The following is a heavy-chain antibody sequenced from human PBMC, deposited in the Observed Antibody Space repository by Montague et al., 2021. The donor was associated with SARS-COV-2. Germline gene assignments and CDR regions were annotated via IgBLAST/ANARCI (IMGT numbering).Heavy chain of an antibody. CDR3: ARDRRRWLQLNNWFDP. CDR2: IYHSGST. D-gene: IGHD5-24*01. J-gene: IGHJ5*02. CDR1: GYSISSGYY. Sequence: SETLSLTCTVSGYSISSGYYWGWIRQPPGKGLEWIGSIYHSGSTNYNPSLKSRVTISVDTSKNQFSLKLLSSVTAADTAVYYCARDRRRWLQLNNWFDPWGQGTLVTVSS. V-gene: IGHV4-38-2*02.